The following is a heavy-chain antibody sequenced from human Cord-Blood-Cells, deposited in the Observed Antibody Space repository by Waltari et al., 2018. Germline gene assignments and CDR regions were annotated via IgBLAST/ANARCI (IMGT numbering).Heavy chain of an antibody. D-gene: IGHD6-6*01. V-gene: IGHV4-59*01. CDR1: GGPISSYY. CDR2: IYYSGST. CDR3: ARETLAAPDY. Sequence: QVQLQESGPGLVKPSETLSLTRTVPGGPISSYYGSWIRQPPGKGLEWIGYIYYSGSTNYNPSLKSRVTISVDTSKNQFSLKLSSVTAADTAVYYCARETLAAPDYWGQGTLVTVSS. J-gene: IGHJ4*02.